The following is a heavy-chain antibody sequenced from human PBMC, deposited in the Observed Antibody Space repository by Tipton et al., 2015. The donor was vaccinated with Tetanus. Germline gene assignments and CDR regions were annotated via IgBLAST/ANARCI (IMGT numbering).Heavy chain of an antibody. CDR1: GYTSTSYY. CDR2: INPSGGST. V-gene: IGHV1-46*01. J-gene: IGHJ5*02. D-gene: IGHD6-19*01. Sequence: QLVQSGPEVKKPGAPVKVSCKASGYTSTSYYMHWVRQAPGQGLEWMGIINPSGGSTSYAQKFQGRVTMTRDTSTSTVYMELSSLRSEDTAVYYCARVFIAVAGHNWFDPWGQGTLVTVSS. CDR3: ARVFIAVAGHNWFDP.